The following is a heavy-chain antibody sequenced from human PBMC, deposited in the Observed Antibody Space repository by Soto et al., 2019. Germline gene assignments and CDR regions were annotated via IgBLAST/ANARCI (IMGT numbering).Heavy chain of an antibody. Sequence: ASVKVSCKTSGYTFTTHYMHWVRQAPGQVLEWMGIINISGGGTSYAQKFQGRVTMSRDTSTSTVYMELSSLRSEDTAVYYCARDGVATIPNYFYYGMDVWGQGTTVTVS. V-gene: IGHV1-46*01. D-gene: IGHD5-12*01. J-gene: IGHJ6*02. CDR1: GYTFTTHY. CDR3: ARDGVATIPNYFYYGMDV. CDR2: INISGGGT.